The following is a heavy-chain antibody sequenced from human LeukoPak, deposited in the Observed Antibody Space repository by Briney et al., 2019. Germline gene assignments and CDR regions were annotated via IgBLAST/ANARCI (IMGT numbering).Heavy chain of an antibody. D-gene: IGHD3-9*01. V-gene: IGHV4-59*01. CDR1: GGSISSYY. CDR3: ARDRGDYDILTGYLPPPDAFDI. Sequence: SETLSLTCTVSGGSISSYYWSWIRQPPGKGLEWIGYIYYSGSTNYNPSLKSRVTISVDTSKNQFSLKLSSVTAADTAVYYCARDRGDYDILTGYLPPPDAFDIWGQGTMVTVSS. J-gene: IGHJ3*02. CDR2: IYYSGST.